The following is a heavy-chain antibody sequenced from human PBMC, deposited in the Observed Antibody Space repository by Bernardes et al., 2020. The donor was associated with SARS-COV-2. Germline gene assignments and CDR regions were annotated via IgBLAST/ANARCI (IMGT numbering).Heavy chain of an antibody. CDR1: GHTLTELS. J-gene: IGHJ5*02. V-gene: IGHV1-24*01. D-gene: IGHD6-19*01. Sequence: SEKVSCRVSGHTLTELSMHWVRRAPGKGREWMGGFDPEDGETIYAQKFQGRVTMTEDTSTDTAYMELSSLRSEDTAVYYCATGPAVARPGWFDPWGQGTLVTVSS. CDR2: FDPEDGET. CDR3: ATGPAVARPGWFDP.